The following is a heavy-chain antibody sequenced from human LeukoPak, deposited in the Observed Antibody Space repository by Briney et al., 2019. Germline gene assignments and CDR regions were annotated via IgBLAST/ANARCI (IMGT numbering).Heavy chain of an antibody. CDR1: GFTFSSYA. J-gene: IGHJ4*02. Sequence: GGSLTLSCAPSGFTFSSYAMSWVRQAPGKGLEWVSAISGSGGSTYYADSVKGRFTISRDNSKNTLYLQMNSLSAEDTAVYYCAKIATTMIVVVNNFDYWGQGTLVTVSS. V-gene: IGHV3-23*01. CDR3: AKIATTMIVVVNNFDY. D-gene: IGHD3-22*01. CDR2: ISGSGGST.